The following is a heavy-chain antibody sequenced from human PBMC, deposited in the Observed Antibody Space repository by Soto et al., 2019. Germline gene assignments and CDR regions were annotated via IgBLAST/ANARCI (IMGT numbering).Heavy chain of an antibody. CDR2: IKGDGSSA. D-gene: IGHD3-3*01. V-gene: IGHV3-74*01. CDR3: ARGAFGAYYFDH. CDR1: GFTFSSYW. J-gene: IGHJ4*02. Sequence: EVQLVESGGGLVQPGGSLRLSCAASGFTFSSYWIHWVRQVPGKGLVCVSRIKGDGSSASYADSVKGRFTISRDNAKNTLYLQMNSLRAEDTAVFYCARGAFGAYYFDHWGQGTPVTVSS.